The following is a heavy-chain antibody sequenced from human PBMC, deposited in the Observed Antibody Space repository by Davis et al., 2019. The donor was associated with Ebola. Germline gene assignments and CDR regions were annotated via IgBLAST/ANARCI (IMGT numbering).Heavy chain of an antibody. D-gene: IGHD5-24*01. CDR3: ARERWLSSYYFDY. V-gene: IGHV3-21*01. CDR1: GFTFSSYS. Sequence: PGGSLRLSCAASGFTFSSYSMNWVRQAPGKGLEWVSSISSSSSYIYYADSVKGRFTISRDNAKNSLYLQMNSLRAEDTAVYYCARERWLSSYYFDYWGQGTLVTVSS. J-gene: IGHJ4*02. CDR2: ISSSSSYI.